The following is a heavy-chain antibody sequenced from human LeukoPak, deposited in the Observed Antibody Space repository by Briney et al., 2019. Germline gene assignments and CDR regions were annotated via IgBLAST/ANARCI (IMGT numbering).Heavy chain of an antibody. D-gene: IGHD5-12*01. J-gene: IGHJ4*02. CDR2: IYPGDSDT. Sequence: NHGESLKISCKGSGXSFTSYCIAWVRQMPGKDLEWMGIIYPGDSDTRYSPSFQGQVTISADRSISTAYLQWSSLKASDTAVCYCARQGALVATTYVDYWGQGTLVTVSS. V-gene: IGHV5-51*01. CDR1: GXSFTSYC. CDR3: ARQGALVATTYVDY.